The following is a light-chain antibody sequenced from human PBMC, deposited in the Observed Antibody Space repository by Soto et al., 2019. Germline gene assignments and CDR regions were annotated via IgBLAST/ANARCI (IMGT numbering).Light chain of an antibody. J-gene: IGLJ3*02. CDR1: SSNIGSNI. CDR2: NND. CDR3: SAWDASLSAIL. V-gene: IGLV1-44*01. Sequence: QSVLSQPPSASGTPGQTVTISCSGRSSNIGSNIVNWYQQLPGTAPKLLIYNNDHRPLGVADRFSGSKSGTSASLAISGLQSEDEADYYCSAWDASLSAILFGGGTKLTVL.